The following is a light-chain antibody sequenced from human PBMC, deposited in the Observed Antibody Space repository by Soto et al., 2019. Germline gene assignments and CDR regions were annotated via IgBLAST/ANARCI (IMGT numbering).Light chain of an antibody. CDR2: NNH. V-gene: IGLV1-40*01. CDR3: QSYGGTLTGVI. CDR1: SSNIGAGYD. Sequence: QSVLTQPPSVSGAPGQSVTISCTGTSSNIGAGYDIHWYQQPPGTAPKLVIYNNHNRPSGVPDRFSGSKSGTSGSLAITGLQAEDEADYFCQSYGGTLTGVIFGGGTQLTVL. J-gene: IGLJ2*01.